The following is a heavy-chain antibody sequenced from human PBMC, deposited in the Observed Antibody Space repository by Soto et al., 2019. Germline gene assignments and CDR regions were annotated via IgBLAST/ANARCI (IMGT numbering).Heavy chain of an antibody. V-gene: IGHV1-8*02. CDR1: GYTFTSYY. CDR2: MNPNSGNT. J-gene: IGHJ6*02. D-gene: IGHD3-3*01. Sequence: ASVKVSCKASGYTFTSYYMHWVRQATGQGLEWMGWMNPNSGNTGYAQKFQGRVTMTRNTSISTAYMELSSLRSEDTAVYYCARGSMHYDFWSGYLYYYYYGMDVWGQGTTVTVSS. CDR3: ARGSMHYDFWSGYLYYYYYGMDV.